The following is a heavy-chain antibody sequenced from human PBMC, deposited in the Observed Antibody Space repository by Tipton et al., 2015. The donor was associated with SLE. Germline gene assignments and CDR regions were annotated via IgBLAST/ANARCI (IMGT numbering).Heavy chain of an antibody. J-gene: IGHJ3*02. D-gene: IGHD2-15*01. CDR2: FYHRGTT. V-gene: IGHV4-38-2*01. CDR3: ARSPSILPAASDVFDI. Sequence: LRLSCSVSGHSISSGFYWGWIRQSPGEGLEWIGNFYHRGTTYYNPSLKSRVTISVDTSNNQFSLRLNSATAADTAVYFCARSPSILPAASDVFDIWGQGTVVTVSS. CDR1: GHSISSGFY.